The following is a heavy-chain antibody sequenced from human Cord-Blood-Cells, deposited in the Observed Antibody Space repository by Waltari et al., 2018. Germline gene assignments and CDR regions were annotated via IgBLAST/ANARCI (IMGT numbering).Heavy chain of an antibody. Sequence: QVQLQQSGPGLVKPSQTLSLTCAISGASVSSTSAAWNWIRQSPSRGLEWLGSTYYRINWYNDDAVSVKSRITLNPDTSKNQFSVQLNSVTPEDTAVYYCAREVVVVAADAFDIWGQGTMVTVAS. CDR3: AREVVVVAADAFDI. D-gene: IGHD2-15*01. CDR1: GASVSSTSAA. V-gene: IGHV6-1*01. J-gene: IGHJ3*02. CDR2: TYYRINWYN.